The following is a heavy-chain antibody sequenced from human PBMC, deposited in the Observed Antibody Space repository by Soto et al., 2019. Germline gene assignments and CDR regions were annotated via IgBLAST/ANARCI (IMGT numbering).Heavy chain of an antibody. V-gene: IGHV3-74*01. CDR2: IDGVGAGT. CDR3: TPVFEY. CDR1: GFTFTNYW. J-gene: IGHJ4*02. Sequence: EVQLVQSGGGSVQPGGSLRLSCAASGFTFTNYWMHWVRQVPGKGLVWVSRIDGVGAGTSYSDSVRGRFTISRDNAENMLYLQMTSLRDEYTAVYYCTPVFEYWGQGTLVTVSS.